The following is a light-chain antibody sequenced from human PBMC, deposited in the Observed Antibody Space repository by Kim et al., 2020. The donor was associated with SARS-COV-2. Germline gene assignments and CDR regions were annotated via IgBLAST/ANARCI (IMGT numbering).Light chain of an antibody. CDR2: DVS. CDR1: SSDVGGYNY. V-gene: IGLV2-14*03. Sequence: GQSITISCTGTSSDVGGYNYVSWYQQHPGKAPKLMIYDVSNRPSGVSNRFSGSKSGNTASLTISGLQAEDEADYYCSSYTSISTFVFGTGTTVTVL. CDR3: SSYTSISTFV. J-gene: IGLJ1*01.